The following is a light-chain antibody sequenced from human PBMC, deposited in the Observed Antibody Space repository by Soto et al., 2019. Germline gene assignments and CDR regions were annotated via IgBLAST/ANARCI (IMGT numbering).Light chain of an antibody. CDR3: QQYGSSPRT. Sequence: TQSPYSLAVSLGERATLSCRASQSVSSSYLAWYQQKPGQAPRLLIYGASNRATGIPDRFSGSGSGTDFTLTISRLEPEDFAVYYCQQYGSSPRTLGQGTKVDI. CDR1: QSVSSSY. J-gene: IGKJ1*01. CDR2: GAS. V-gene: IGKV3-20*01.